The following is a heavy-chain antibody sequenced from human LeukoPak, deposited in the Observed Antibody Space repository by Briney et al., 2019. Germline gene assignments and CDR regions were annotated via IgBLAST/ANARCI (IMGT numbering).Heavy chain of an antibody. V-gene: IGHV4-34*01. J-gene: IGHJ4*02. CDR3: ARGVAVAGTLDY. CDR1: GGSFSGYY. Sequence: SGTLSLTCAVYGGSFSGYYWSWVRQPPGKGLEWIGEINHSGSTNYNPSLKSRVTISVDTSKNQFSLKLSSVTAADTAVYYCARGVAVAGTLDYWGQGTLVTVSS. CDR2: INHSGST. D-gene: IGHD6-19*01.